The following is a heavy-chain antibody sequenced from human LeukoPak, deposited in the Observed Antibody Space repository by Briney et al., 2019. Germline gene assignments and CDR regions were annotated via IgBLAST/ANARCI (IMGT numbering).Heavy chain of an antibody. CDR3: AKDRTRYCSSTSCYGPGDY. V-gene: IGHV3-23*01. CDR1: GFTFSSYV. CDR2: ISGTGGST. Sequence: GGSLRLSCAASGFTFSSYVMSWVRQAPGKGLEWVSGISGTGGSTYYADSVKGRFTISRDNSKNTLYLQMNSLRAEDTAVYFCAKDRTRYCSSTSCYGPGDYWGQGTLVTVSS. J-gene: IGHJ4*02. D-gene: IGHD2-2*01.